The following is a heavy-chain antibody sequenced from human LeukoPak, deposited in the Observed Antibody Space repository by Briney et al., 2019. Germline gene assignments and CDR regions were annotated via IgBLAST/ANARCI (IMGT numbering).Heavy chain of an antibody. CDR1: GGSVTTNNFS. J-gene: IGHJ4*02. D-gene: IGHD5-18*01. CDR3: AGGPLRGYSYGLFDY. Sequence: PSETLSLTCSVSGGSVTTNNFSWGWIRQPPGKGLEWIGSIYYSGSTYYNPSLKSRVTISVDTSKNQFSLKLTSVTAADTAVYYCAGGPLRGYSYGLFDYWGQGTLVTVSS. CDR2: IYYSGST. V-gene: IGHV4-39*07.